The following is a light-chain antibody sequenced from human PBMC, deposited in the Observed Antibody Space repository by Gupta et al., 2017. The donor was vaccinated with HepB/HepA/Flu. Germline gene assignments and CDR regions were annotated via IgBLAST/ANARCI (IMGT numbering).Light chain of an antibody. CDR3: SSYTSSSTLGVV. CDR1: SSDVGGYNY. J-gene: IGLJ2*01. CDR2: DVS. Sequence: QSALTQPASVSGSPGQSITISCTVTSSDVGGYNYVSWYQQHPGKAPKLMIYDVSNRPSGVSNRFSGSKSGNTASLTISGLQAEDEADYYCSSYTSSSTLGVVFGGGTKLT. V-gene: IGLV2-14*03.